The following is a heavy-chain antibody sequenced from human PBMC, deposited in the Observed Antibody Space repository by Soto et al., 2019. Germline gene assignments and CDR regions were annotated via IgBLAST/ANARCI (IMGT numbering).Heavy chain of an antibody. Sequence: QVQLQESGPGLVKPSQTLSLTCTVSGGSISSAGYYWSWIRQHPGKGLEWIGYIYYSGSTYYNPTLESRVTIAVDTSKNQFSLRLSSVTAADTAVYYCASYGSGSYYPTTFDYWGQGTLVTFSS. D-gene: IGHD3-10*01. CDR3: ASYGSGSYYPTTFDY. V-gene: IGHV4-31*03. CDR2: IYYSGST. J-gene: IGHJ4*02. CDR1: GGSISSAGYY.